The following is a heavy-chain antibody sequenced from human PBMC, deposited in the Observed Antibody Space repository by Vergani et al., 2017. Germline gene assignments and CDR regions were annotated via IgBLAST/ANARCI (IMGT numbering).Heavy chain of an antibody. J-gene: IGHJ6*02. Sequence: QITLKESGPTLVKPTQTLTLTCTFSGFSLSTSGEGVAWVRQHPGKALEWPALIYWNDDKRYSPSLTRRLTLTKDTSTNRVVLTMTDMDPADTATYYCAHNPSVVHGLTNGLYYYYYYVMDVWGQGTAVTVSS. CDR1: GFSLSTSGEG. D-gene: IGHD2-8*01. CDR3: AHNPSVVHGLTNGLYYYYYYVMDV. CDR2: IYWNDDK. V-gene: IGHV2-5*01.